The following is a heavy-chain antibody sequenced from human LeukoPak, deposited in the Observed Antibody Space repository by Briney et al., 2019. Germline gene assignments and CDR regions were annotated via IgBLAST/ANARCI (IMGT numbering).Heavy chain of an antibody. D-gene: IGHD1-26*01. CDR3: AKDNSGSYYQDAFDI. V-gene: IGHV1-46*01. Sequence: GASVKVSCKTPGYTFTNYYMHWVRQAPGQGLEWMGVINPSGGSTSYAQKFQGRVTMTRDMSTSTVYMELSSLRSEDTAVYYCAKDNSGSYYQDAFDIWGQGTMVTVSS. CDR1: GYTFTNYY. J-gene: IGHJ3*02. CDR2: INPSGGST.